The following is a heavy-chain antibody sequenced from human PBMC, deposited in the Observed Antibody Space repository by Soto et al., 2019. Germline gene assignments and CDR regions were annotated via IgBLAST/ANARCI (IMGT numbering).Heavy chain of an antibody. D-gene: IGHD4-17*01. CDR2: IYWDDDK. CDR3: APAAKAATVVMIAEYFQH. CDR1: GFSLSTSGVG. J-gene: IGHJ1*01. Sequence: SGPTLVNPTQTLTLTCTFSGFSLSTSGVGVGWIRQPPGKALEWLALIYWDDDKSYSPSLKSRLTITKAPSKIQVDLTMTNMDPVDTATYYCAPAAKAATVVMIAEYFQHWGQGTLVTVSS. V-gene: IGHV2-5*02.